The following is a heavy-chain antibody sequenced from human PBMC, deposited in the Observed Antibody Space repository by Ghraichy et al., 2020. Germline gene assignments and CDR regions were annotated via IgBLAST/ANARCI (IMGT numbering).Heavy chain of an antibody. D-gene: IGHD1-26*01. J-gene: IGHJ4*02. CDR1: GFTFSNYW. CDR2: IKQDETQK. CDR3: MRDFGGSSD. V-gene: IGHV3-7*01. Sequence: GSLNISCAASGFTFSNYWMTWVRQAPGKGLEWVANIKQDETQKYYVDSVKGRFTISRDNAKNLMYLQMNSLRAEDTAVYYCMRDFGGSSDWGQGTLVTVSS.